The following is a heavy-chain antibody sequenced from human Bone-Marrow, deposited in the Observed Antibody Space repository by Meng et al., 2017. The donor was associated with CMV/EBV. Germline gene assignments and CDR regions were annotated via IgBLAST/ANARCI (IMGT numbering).Heavy chain of an antibody. Sequence: SVKVSCKASGGTFSSYAISWVRQAPGQGLEWMGGIIPIFGTANYAQKFQGRVTITTDESTSTAYMELSSLRSDDTAVYYCARTKFGELGAYYFDYWGQGTLVTVSS. V-gene: IGHV1-69*05. J-gene: IGHJ4*02. D-gene: IGHD3-10*01. CDR2: IIPIFGTA. CDR1: GGTFSSYA. CDR3: ARTKFGELGAYYFDY.